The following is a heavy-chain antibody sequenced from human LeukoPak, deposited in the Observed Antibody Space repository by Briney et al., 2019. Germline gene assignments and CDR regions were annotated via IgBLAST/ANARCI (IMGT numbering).Heavy chain of an antibody. CDR2: ISVSGGST. CDR3: ARYCTSTSCDSHYYGMDV. V-gene: IGHV3-23*01. CDR1: GFTFNTYA. J-gene: IGHJ6*02. D-gene: IGHD2-2*01. Sequence: GGSLILSCAASGFTFNTYAMNWVRQAPGKGLEWVSAISVSGGSTYYADSVKGRSTITRDNSKNMVFLQINSLRADDTALYYCARYCTSTSCDSHYYGMDVWGQGTTVTVSS.